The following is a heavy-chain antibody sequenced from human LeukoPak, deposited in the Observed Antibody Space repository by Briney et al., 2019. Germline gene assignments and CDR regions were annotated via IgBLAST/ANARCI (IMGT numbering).Heavy chain of an antibody. V-gene: IGHV1-8*01. CDR1: GYTFTSYD. CDR2: MNPNSGNT. Sequence: GASVKVSCKASGYTFTSYDINWVRQATGQGLEWMGWMNPNSGNTGYAQKFQGRVTMTRDMFTSTVYMELSSLRSEDTAVYYCARAAGYLTGWGQGTLVTVSS. D-gene: IGHD3-9*01. J-gene: IGHJ4*02. CDR3: ARAAGYLTG.